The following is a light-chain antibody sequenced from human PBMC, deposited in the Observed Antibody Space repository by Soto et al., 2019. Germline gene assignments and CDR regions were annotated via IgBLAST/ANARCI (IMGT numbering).Light chain of an antibody. V-gene: IGKV3-15*01. CDR3: QQNNNWPPYT. CDR1: QSVSTN. CDR2: GAS. J-gene: IGKJ2*01. Sequence: EIVMTQSPATLSVSPGERATLSCRASQSVSTNLAWYQQKPGQAPRLLIYGASNRATGIPARFSGSGSGTEFTLTISSLQSEDFAVYYCQQNNNWPPYTFXQGTKVDIK.